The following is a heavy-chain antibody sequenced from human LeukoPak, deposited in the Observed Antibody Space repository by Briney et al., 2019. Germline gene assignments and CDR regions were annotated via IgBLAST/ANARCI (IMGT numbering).Heavy chain of an antibody. D-gene: IGHD4-23*01. CDR1: GFTISSYW. J-gene: IGHJ4*02. CDR2: INGDGSST. Sequence: GGSLRLSCGATGFTISSYWMHWGRQAPGKGLVWVSRINGDGSSTTYADSVKGRFTISRDNAKNTLYLQMNSLRAEDTAVYYRAKGGTTVVDYWGQGTLVTVSS. CDR3: AKGGTTVVDY. V-gene: IGHV3-74*03.